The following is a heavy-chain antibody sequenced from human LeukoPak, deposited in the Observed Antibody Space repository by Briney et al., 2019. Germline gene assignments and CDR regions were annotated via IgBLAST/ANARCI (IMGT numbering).Heavy chain of an antibody. D-gene: IGHD2-8*01. V-gene: IGHV1-24*01. J-gene: IGHJ4*02. CDR3: ATSSPRPSTNLPDY. Sequence: GASVKVSCKASGYTLTELSMHWVRQAPGKGLEWMGGFDPEDGETIYAQKFQGRVTMTEDTSTDTAYMELSSLRSEDTAVYYCATSSPRPSTNLPDYWGQGTLVTVSS. CDR2: FDPEDGET. CDR1: GYTLTELS.